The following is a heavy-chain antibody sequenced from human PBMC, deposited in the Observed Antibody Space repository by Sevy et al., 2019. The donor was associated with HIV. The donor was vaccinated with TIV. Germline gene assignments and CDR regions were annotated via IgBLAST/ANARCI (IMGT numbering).Heavy chain of an antibody. CDR3: ARVEATIPRDYYGMDV. V-gene: IGHV1-18*01. CDR1: GYTFTSYG. Sequence: ASVKVSCKASGYTFTSYGISWVRQAPGQGLEWMGWISAYNGNTNYAQKLQGRVTMTTDTSTSTAYMELRSLRSDDTAVYYWARVEATIPRDYYGMDVWGQGTTVTVSS. D-gene: IGHD5-12*01. CDR2: ISAYNGNT. J-gene: IGHJ6*02.